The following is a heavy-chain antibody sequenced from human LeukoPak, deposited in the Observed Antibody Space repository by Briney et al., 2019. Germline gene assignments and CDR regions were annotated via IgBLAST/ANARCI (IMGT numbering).Heavy chain of an antibody. Sequence: ASVKVSCKASGYTFTSYDINWVRQATGQGLEWMGWMNPNSGNTGCAQKFQGRVTMTRNTSISTAYMELSSLRSEDTAVYYCATVSSSGYYGGFDYWGQGTLVTVSS. CDR3: ATVSSSGYYGGFDY. V-gene: IGHV1-8*01. CDR1: GYTFTSYD. CDR2: MNPNSGNT. J-gene: IGHJ4*02. D-gene: IGHD3-22*01.